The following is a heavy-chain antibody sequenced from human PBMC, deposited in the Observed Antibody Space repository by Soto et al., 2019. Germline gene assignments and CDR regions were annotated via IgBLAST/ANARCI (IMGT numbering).Heavy chain of an antibody. J-gene: IGHJ5*02. Sequence: GASVKVSCKASGYTFTSYGISWVRQAPGQGLEWMGWISAYNGNTNYAQKLQGRVTMTTDTSTSTAYMELRSLRSDDTAVYYCAREHTPSGSWDEGGWFDPWGQGALVTVSS. CDR2: ISAYNGNT. CDR1: GYTFTSYG. D-gene: IGHD6-13*01. V-gene: IGHV1-18*01. CDR3: AREHTPSGSWDEGGWFDP.